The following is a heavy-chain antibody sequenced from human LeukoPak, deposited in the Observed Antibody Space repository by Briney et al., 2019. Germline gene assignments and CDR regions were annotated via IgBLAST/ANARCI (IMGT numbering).Heavy chain of an antibody. J-gene: IGHJ4*02. Sequence: PSETLSLTCTVSGGSISSYYWSWIRQPPGKGLEWIGEINHSGSTNYNPSLKSRVTISVDTSKNQFSLKLSSVTAADTAVYYCSRRALRSAAGSRYFDYWGQGTLVTVSS. CDR1: GGSISSYY. CDR3: SRRALRSAAGSRYFDY. CDR2: INHSGST. D-gene: IGHD6-13*01. V-gene: IGHV4-34*01.